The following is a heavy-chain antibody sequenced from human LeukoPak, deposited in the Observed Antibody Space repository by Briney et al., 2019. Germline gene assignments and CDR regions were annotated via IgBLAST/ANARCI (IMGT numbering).Heavy chain of an antibody. D-gene: IGHD2-15*01. J-gene: IGHJ4*02. Sequence: ASVKVSCKASGGTFSSYAISWVRQAPGQGLEWMGGIIPIFGTANYAQKFQGRVTITADESTSTAYMELSSLRSEDTAVYYCAREKYCSGGSCYLKPDYWGQGTLVTVSS. CDR3: AREKYCSGGSCYLKPDY. V-gene: IGHV1-69*13. CDR1: GGTFSSYA. CDR2: IIPIFGTA.